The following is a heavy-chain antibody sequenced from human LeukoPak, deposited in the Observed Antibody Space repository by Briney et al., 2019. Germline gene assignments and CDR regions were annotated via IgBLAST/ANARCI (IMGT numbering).Heavy chain of an antibody. D-gene: IGHD2-15*01. Sequence: GESLKISCKGSGYSFTSYWIGWVRQMPGKGLEWMGIIYPGDSDTRYSPSFQGQVTISADKSISTAYLQWSSLKASDTAMYYCARRTVTCSGGSCYSLGSFDYWGQGTLVTVSS. CDR2: IYPGDSDT. CDR1: GYSFTSYW. J-gene: IGHJ4*02. V-gene: IGHV5-51*01. CDR3: ARRTVTCSGGSCYSLGSFDY.